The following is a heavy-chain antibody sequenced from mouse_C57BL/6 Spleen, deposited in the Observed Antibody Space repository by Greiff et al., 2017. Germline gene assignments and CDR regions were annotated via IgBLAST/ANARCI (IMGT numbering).Heavy chain of an antibody. J-gene: IGHJ4*01. D-gene: IGHD2-2*01. V-gene: IGHV3-6*01. CDR2: ISYDGSN. Sequence: VQLQQSGPGLVKPSQSLSLTCSVTGYSITSGYYWNWIRQFPGNKLEWMGYISYDGSNNYNPSLKNRISITRDTSKNQFFLKLNSVTTEDTATYYCARERGYDDYYAMDYWGQGTSVTVSS. CDR1: GYSITSGYY. CDR3: ARERGYDDYYAMDY.